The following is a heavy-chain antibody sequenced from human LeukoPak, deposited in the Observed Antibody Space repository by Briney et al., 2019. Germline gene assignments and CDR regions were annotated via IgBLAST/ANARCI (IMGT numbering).Heavy chain of an antibody. CDR2: IYYSGST. J-gene: IGHJ4*02. Sequence: NPSETLSLTCTVSGGSISSSSYYWGWIRQPPEKGLEWIGSIYYSGSTYYNPSLKSRVTILVDTSKNQFSLKLSSVAAADTAVYFCARGRDLDYSGSHSYFFDYWGQGALVTVSS. V-gene: IGHV4-39*01. CDR3: ARGRDLDYSGSHSYFFDY. CDR1: GGSISSSSYY. D-gene: IGHD5-12*01.